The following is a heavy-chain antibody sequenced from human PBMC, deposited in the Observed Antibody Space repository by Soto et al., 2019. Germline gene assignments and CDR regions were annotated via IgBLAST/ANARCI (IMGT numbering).Heavy chain of an antibody. D-gene: IGHD2-15*01. CDR3: ARSALQPFDY. Sequence: GTLIRSCASCVFTFSGYASHWFRQAPGKGLEWVAVISYDGINKYYADSVKGRFTISRDNSKNTLYPQMNSLRAEDTAVYYCARSALQPFDYWGQGTLVTVS. CDR1: VFTFSGYA. CDR2: ISYDGINK. J-gene: IGHJ4*02. V-gene: IGHV3-30-3*01.